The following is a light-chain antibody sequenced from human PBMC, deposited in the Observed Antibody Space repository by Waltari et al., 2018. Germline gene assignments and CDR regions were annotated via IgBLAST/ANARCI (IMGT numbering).Light chain of an antibody. CDR1: SSNIETND. V-gene: IGLV1-44*01. J-gene: IGLJ2*01. Sequence: QSVLPQPPSVSAAPGPRVSISCSGGSSNIETNDVAWFHPLPGAAPKLLISGFSERFSGSKSGASVSLDISGLQTDDEGDYYCAVWNDSLNALLFGGGTKVTVL. CDR3: AVWNDSLNALL.